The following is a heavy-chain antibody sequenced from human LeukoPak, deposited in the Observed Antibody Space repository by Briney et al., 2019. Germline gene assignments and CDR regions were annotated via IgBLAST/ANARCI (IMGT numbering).Heavy chain of an antibody. Sequence: SETLSLTCTVSGGSIISSSYSLGWIRQPPGKGLEWIASVYYSGNTYYNPSLKSRVTISVDTSKNQFSLKLTSVTAADTAIYYCARGSAYYYYWGQGTLVTVSS. V-gene: IGHV4-39*01. CDR2: VYYSGNT. CDR3: ARGSAYYYY. J-gene: IGHJ4*02. CDR1: GGSIISSSYS. D-gene: IGHD4/OR15-4a*01.